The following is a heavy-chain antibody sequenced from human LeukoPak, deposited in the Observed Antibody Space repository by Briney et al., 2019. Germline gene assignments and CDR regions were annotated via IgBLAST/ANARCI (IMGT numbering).Heavy chain of an antibody. D-gene: IGHD3-22*01. J-gene: IGHJ5*02. CDR3: ARVVVWGYDSSGYFKGDWFDP. CDR1: GYTFTSYG. Sequence: ASVKVSCKASGYTFTSYGISWVRQAPGQGLEWMGWISAYNGNTNHAQKLQGRVTMTTDTSTSTAYMELRSLRSDDTAVYYCARVVVWGYDSSGYFKGDWFDPWGQGTLVTVSS. CDR2: ISAYNGNT. V-gene: IGHV1-18*01.